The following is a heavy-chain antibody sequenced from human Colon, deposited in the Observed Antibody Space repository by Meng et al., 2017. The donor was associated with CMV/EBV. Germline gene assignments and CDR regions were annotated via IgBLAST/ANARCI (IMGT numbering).Heavy chain of an antibody. Sequence: GGSLRLSCKGSGYSFTSYWIGWVRQMPGKGLEWMGIIYPGDSDTRYSPSFQGQVTISADKSISTAYLQWSSLKASDTAMYYCARQIMGGSGSYYSHDAFDIWGQGTMVTVSS. V-gene: IGHV5-51*01. CDR2: IYPGDSDT. J-gene: IGHJ3*02. D-gene: IGHD3-10*01. CDR1: GYSFTSYW. CDR3: ARQIMGGSGSYYSHDAFDI.